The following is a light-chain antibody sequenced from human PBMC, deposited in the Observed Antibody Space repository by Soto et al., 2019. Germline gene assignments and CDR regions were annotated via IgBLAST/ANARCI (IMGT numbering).Light chain of an antibody. V-gene: IGLV2-11*01. J-gene: IGLJ1*01. Sequence: QSALTQPRSVSGSPGQSVTISCTGTSSDVGGHDYVSWYQQYPGKAPKLLISAVTKRPSGVPDRFSGSKSGNTASLTISGIQAEDEGDYYCGSITRSSTAVFGTGTKLTVL. CDR1: SSDVGGHDY. CDR2: AVT. CDR3: GSITRSSTAV.